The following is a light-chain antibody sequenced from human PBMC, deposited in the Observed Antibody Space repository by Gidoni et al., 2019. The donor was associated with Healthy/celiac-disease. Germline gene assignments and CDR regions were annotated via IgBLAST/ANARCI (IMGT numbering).Light chain of an antibody. V-gene: IGKV3-15*01. Sequence: ATLSVSPGERATLSCSASQSVSSNLAWYQQKPGQAPRLLMYGASTRATGIPGRFSGSGSGTEFTLTISSLQSEDFAFYYCQQYNNWPPWTFGQGTKVEIK. CDR2: GAS. CDR1: QSVSSN. J-gene: IGKJ1*01. CDR3: QQYNNWPPWT.